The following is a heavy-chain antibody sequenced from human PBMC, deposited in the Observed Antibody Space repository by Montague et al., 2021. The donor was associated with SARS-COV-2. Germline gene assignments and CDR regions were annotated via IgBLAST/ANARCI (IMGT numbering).Heavy chain of an antibody. CDR2: IYYSGST. J-gene: IGHJ4*02. D-gene: IGHD3-9*01. CDR3: ARHALGYFDWLNEGYFDY. Sequence: SETLSLICTVSGGSISSYYWSWIRQPPGKGLEWIGYIYYSGSTNYNPSLKSRVTISVDTSKNQFSLKLSSVTAADTAVYYYARHALGYFDWLNEGYFDYWGQGTLVTVSS. V-gene: IGHV4-59*08. CDR1: GGSISSYY.